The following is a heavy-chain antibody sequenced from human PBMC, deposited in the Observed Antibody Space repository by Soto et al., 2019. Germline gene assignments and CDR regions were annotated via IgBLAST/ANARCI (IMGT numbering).Heavy chain of an antibody. CDR3: ARDSGGADYYYYYMDV. D-gene: IGHD3-16*01. CDR2: ISSSSSTI. CDR1: GFTFSSYS. J-gene: IGHJ6*03. Sequence: GGSLRLSCAASGFTFSSYSMNWVRQAPGKGLEWVSYISSSSSTIYYADSVKGRFTISRDNAKNSLYLQMNSLRAEDTVVYYCARDSGGADYYYYYMDVWGKGTTVTVS. V-gene: IGHV3-48*01.